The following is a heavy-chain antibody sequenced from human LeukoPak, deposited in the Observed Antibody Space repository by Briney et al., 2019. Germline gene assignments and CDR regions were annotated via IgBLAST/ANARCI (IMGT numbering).Heavy chain of an antibody. CDR2: IYTSGST. Sequence: PSETLSLTCTVSGGSISSYYWSWIRQPAGKGLEWIGRIYTSGSTNYNPSLKSRVTISVDTSKNQFSLKLSSVTAADTAVYHCARGRTGYQLLPTKKNYDYYYMDVWGKGTTVTVSS. J-gene: IGHJ6*03. V-gene: IGHV4-4*07. CDR1: GGSISSYY. CDR3: ARGRTGYQLLPTKKNYDYYYMDV. D-gene: IGHD2-2*01.